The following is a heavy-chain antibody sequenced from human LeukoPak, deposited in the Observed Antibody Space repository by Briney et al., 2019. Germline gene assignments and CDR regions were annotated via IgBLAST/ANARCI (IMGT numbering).Heavy chain of an antibody. CDR2: INYSGTT. Sequence: SETLSLTCTVSGASISSYYWSWIRQPPGKGLEWIGYINYSGTTNYNPSLKSRVTISVDTSKNQFSLKLSSVTAADTAVYYCARGGRDFWISVWGQGTLVTVSS. CDR1: GASISSYY. D-gene: IGHD3-3*01. J-gene: IGHJ4*02. CDR3: ARGGRDFWISV. V-gene: IGHV4-59*01.